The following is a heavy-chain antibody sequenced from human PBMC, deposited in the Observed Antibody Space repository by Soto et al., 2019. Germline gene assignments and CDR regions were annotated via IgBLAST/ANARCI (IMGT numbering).Heavy chain of an antibody. CDR1: GGTFSRHA. CDR2: IIPIFGTA. Sequence: QVQLVQSGAEVRKPGSSVKVSCKASGGTFSRHAISWVRQAPGQGLEWMGGIIPIFGTANHAQKFQGRVTIIADESTSTVYMELSSLRSEDTAVYYCARHLTGDLPIDYWGQGTLVTVSS. CDR3: ARHLTGDLPIDY. V-gene: IGHV1-69*01. D-gene: IGHD7-27*01. J-gene: IGHJ4*02.